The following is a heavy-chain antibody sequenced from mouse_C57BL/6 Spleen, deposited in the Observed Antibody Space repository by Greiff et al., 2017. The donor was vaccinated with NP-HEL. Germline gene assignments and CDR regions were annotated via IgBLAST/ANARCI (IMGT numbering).Heavy chain of an antibody. CDR2: ISSGGDYI. J-gene: IGHJ3*01. CDR1: GFTFSSYA. Sequence: EVQLVESGEGLVKPGGSLKLSCAASGFTFSSYAMSWVRQTPEKRLEWVAYISSGGDYIYYADTVKGRFTISRDNAKNTLYLQMSSLKSEDTAMYYCTRDKLRSPWFAYWGQGTLVTVSA. V-gene: IGHV5-9-1*02. D-gene: IGHD3-2*02. CDR3: TRDKLRSPWFAY.